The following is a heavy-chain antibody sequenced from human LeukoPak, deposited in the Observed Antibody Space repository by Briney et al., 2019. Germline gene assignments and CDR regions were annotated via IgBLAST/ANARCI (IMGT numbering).Heavy chain of an antibody. CDR1: GFTFSNSA. Sequence: PGGSLRLSCAASGFTFSNSAMSWVRQAPGKGLEWVSTLSGSGDSTYYEDYVRGRFTITRDISKNTLFLKMNSLSDEAAAYYYGARSNCDYCHLGIWYYFDDWGQGTLVSVSS. CDR2: LSGSGDST. D-gene: IGHD4-17*01. J-gene: IGHJ4*02. V-gene: IGHV3-23*01. CDR3: ARSNCDYCHLGIWYYFDD.